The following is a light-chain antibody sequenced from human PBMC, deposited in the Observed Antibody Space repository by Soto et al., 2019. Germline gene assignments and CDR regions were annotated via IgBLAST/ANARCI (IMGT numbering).Light chain of an antibody. Sequence: EIVMTQSPSTLSVSPGERATLSCRASQSIGSNLAWYRQKPGQAPRLLIYDASTRATGIPARFSGSGSGTEFTLTISSLQSEDFAVYYCQQYNNWPLTFGQGTKLEIK. CDR2: DAS. CDR1: QSIGSN. J-gene: IGKJ2*01. V-gene: IGKV3-15*01. CDR3: QQYNNWPLT.